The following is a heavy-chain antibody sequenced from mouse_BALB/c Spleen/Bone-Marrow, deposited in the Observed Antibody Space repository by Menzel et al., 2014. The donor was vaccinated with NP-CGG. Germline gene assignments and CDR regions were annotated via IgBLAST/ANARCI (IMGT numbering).Heavy chain of an antibody. D-gene: IGHD2-14*01. CDR1: GYSITSGYG. V-gene: IGHV3-1*02. J-gene: IGHJ3*01. CDR3: VREDRYEACLPY. CDR2: IHYSGNT. Sequence: VQLKESGPDLVKPSQSLSLTCTVTGYSITSGYGWHWIRQFPGNKLEWMGYIHYSGNTDYNPSLKSRISFTRDTSKNQFFLQLNPVTTEDTATYYCVREDRYEACLPYWGQGTLVTVSA.